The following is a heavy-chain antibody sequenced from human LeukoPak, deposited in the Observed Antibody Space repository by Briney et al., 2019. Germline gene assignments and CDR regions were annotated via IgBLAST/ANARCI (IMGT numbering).Heavy chain of an antibody. Sequence: PSETLSLTCSVSGGSITSNYWTWIRQSPGKGLEYIGHVSYTGRTRYNPSLQRRLTISLYTSNNHFSLQLTSVSAADTAVYYCARLLDYDNSGAPDVFYIWGQGTMVTVSS. CDR2: VSYTGRT. CDR3: ARLLDYDNSGAPDVFYI. V-gene: IGHV4-59*01. D-gene: IGHD3-22*01. J-gene: IGHJ3*02. CDR1: GGSITSNY.